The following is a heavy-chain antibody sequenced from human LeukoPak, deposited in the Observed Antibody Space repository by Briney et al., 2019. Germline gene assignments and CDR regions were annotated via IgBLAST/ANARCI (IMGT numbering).Heavy chain of an antibody. CDR2: IYYSGST. CDR1: GGSISGYY. J-gene: IGHJ4*02. CDR3: ARHRSGWSYYFDY. V-gene: IGHV4-59*08. D-gene: IGHD6-19*01. Sequence: PSETQSLTCTVSGGSISGYYWSWIRQPPGKGLEWIGYIYYSGSTNYNPSLKSRATISVDTSKNQFSLRLSSVTAADTALYYCARHRSGWSYYFDYWGQGTLVTVSS.